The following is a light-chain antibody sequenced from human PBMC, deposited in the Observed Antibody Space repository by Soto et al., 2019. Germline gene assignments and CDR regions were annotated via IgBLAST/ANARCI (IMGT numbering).Light chain of an antibody. Sequence: DIQMTHTPSSLSASLGDRVXIXCRASQSISSYLNWYQQKPGKAPKLLIYAASSLQSGVPSRFSGSGSGTDFTLTISSLQPEDFATYYCQQSYSTPRTFGQGTKVE. CDR3: QQSYSTPRT. CDR1: QSISSY. V-gene: IGKV1-39*01. CDR2: AAS. J-gene: IGKJ1*01.